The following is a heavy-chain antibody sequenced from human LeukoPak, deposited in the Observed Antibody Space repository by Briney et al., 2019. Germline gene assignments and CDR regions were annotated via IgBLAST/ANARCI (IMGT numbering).Heavy chain of an antibody. D-gene: IGHD3-10*01. Sequence: SETLSLTCIVSGGSISSSSYYWSWIRQPPGKGLEWIGYIYYSGSTNYNPSLKSRVTISVDTSKNQFSLKLSSVTAADTAVYYCAKSAGGYYYYYMDVWGKGTTVTVSS. J-gene: IGHJ6*03. CDR1: GGSISSSSYY. CDR2: IYYSGST. V-gene: IGHV4-61*01. CDR3: AKSAGGYYYYYMDV.